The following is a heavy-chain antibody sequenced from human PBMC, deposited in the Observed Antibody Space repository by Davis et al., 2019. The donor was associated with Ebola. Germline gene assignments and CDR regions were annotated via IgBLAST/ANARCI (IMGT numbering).Heavy chain of an antibody. Sequence: GESLKISCAASGFTFSSYWMSWVRQAPGKGLEWVANIKQDGSEKYYVDSVKGRFTISRDNAKNSLYLQMNSLRAEDTAVYYCARDSRYYYYYGMDVWGQGTTVTVSS. CDR3: ARDSRYYYYYGMDV. CDR1: GFTFSSYW. CDR2: IKQDGSEK. J-gene: IGHJ6*02. V-gene: IGHV3-7*01.